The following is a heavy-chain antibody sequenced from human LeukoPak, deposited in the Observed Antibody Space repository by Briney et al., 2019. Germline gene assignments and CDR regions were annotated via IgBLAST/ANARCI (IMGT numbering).Heavy chain of an antibody. V-gene: IGHV4-59*01. J-gene: IGHJ6*03. CDR3: ARVGYSSSWNYYYYYMDV. Sequence: SETLSLTCTVSGGSISSYYWSWIRXPPGKGLXWIGYIYYSGSTNYNPSLKSRVTISVDTSKNQFSLKLSSVTAADTAVYYCARVGYSSSWNYYYYYMDVWGKGTTVTVSS. D-gene: IGHD6-13*01. CDR1: GGSISSYY. CDR2: IYYSGST.